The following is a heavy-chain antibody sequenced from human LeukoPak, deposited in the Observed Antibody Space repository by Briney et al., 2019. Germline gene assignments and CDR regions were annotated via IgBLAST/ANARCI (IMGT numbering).Heavy chain of an antibody. V-gene: IGHV4-38-2*01. CDR1: GYSISSGYY. J-gene: IGHJ6*03. Sequence: SETLSLTCAVSGYSISSGYYWGWIRQPPGKGLEWIGSIYHSGSTYYNPSLKSRVTISVDTSKDQFSLKLSSVTAADTAVYYCARLDYDFWSGLYYMDVWGKGTTVTVSS. D-gene: IGHD3-3*01. CDR2: IYHSGST. CDR3: ARLDYDFWSGLYYMDV.